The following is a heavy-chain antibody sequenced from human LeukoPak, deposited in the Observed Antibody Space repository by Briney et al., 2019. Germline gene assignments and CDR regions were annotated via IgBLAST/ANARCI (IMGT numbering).Heavy chain of an antibody. Sequence: GGSLRLSCAASGFTFSNFWMHWVRQAPGKGPVWVALIYGDGSFTSYADSVKGRFTISRDNAKNTLYLQMNSLRAEDTAVYYCARIGTWELLNNWGQGTLVTVSS. CDR1: GFTFSNFW. CDR2: IYGDGSFT. CDR3: ARIGTWELLNN. D-gene: IGHD1-26*01. J-gene: IGHJ4*02. V-gene: IGHV3-74*01.